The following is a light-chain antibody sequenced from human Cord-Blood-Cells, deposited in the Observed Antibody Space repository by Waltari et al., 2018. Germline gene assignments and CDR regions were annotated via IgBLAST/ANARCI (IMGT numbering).Light chain of an antibody. CDR3: SSDAGSVV. CDR2: EVS. Sequence: QSALTQPPSASGSPGQSVTISCTGTSSDVGGYNYVSWYQQHPGKAPKLMIYEVSSRPSGGPDRFSCSKSGNTASLTVAGLQAEDEADYYCSSDAGSVVFGGGTKLTVL. J-gene: IGLJ2*01. CDR1: SSDVGGYNY. V-gene: IGLV2-8*01.